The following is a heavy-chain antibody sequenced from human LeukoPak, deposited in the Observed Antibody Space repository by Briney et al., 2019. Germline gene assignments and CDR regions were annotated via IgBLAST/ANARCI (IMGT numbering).Heavy chain of an antibody. CDR2: ISYDGSNK. V-gene: IGHV3-30*04. J-gene: IGHJ4*02. D-gene: IGHD3-10*01. CDR1: GFTFSSYA. CDR3: ARGGSSTTSDY. Sequence: PGGSLRLSCAASGFTFSSYAMHWVRQAPGKGLEWVAVISYDGSNKYYADSVKGRFTISRDNSKNTLYLQMNSLRAEDTAVYYCARGGSSTTSDYWGQGTLVTVSS.